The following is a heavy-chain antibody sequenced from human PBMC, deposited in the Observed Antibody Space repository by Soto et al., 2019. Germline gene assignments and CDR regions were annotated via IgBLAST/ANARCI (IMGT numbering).Heavy chain of an antibody. D-gene: IGHD3-22*01. Sequence: GGSLRLSCAASGFTVSSNYMSWVRQAPWKWMEWVSVIYSGGSTYYADSVKGRFTISRDNSKNTLYLQMNSLRAEDTAVYYCARVATMIRSYYYGMDVWGQGTTVTVSS. CDR2: IYSGGST. V-gene: IGHV3-53*01. CDR3: ARVATMIRSYYYGMDV. J-gene: IGHJ6*02. CDR1: GFTVSSNY.